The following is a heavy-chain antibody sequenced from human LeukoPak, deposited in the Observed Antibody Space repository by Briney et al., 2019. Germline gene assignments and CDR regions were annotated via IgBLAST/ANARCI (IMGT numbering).Heavy chain of an antibody. CDR1: GYTFISYG. CDR2: ISTYNGDT. J-gene: IGHJ4*02. D-gene: IGHD4/OR15-4a*01. Sequence: ASVKVSCKASGYTFISYGISWVRQAPGQGLEWMGWISTYNGDTNYAQRLQGRVTMTTDTYTSTAYMELRSLRSDDTAVYYCARGPLTFDYWGQGTLVTVSS. V-gene: IGHV1-18*01. CDR3: ARGPLTFDY.